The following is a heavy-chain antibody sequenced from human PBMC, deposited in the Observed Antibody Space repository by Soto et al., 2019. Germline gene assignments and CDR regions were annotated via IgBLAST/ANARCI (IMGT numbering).Heavy chain of an antibody. V-gene: IGHV3-48*02. CDR2: ISSSSSTI. Sequence: EAQLVESGGGLVQPGGSLRLSCAASGFTFSSYSMNWVRQAPGKGLEWVSYISSSSSTIYYADSVKGRFTISRDNAKNSLYLQMNSLRDEDTAVYYCARGSPPYSSGPGWFDPWGQGTLVTVSS. D-gene: IGHD6-19*01. CDR3: ARGSPPYSSGPGWFDP. CDR1: GFTFSSYS. J-gene: IGHJ5*02.